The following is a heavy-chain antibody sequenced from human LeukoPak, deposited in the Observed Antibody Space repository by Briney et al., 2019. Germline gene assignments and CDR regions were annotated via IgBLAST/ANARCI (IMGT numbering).Heavy chain of an antibody. J-gene: IGHJ4*02. V-gene: IGHV3-64*01. CDR3: ARGRGSSAKDY. CDR1: GFTFINYA. CDR2: ISTNGGAT. D-gene: IGHD2-15*01. Sequence: GGSLRLSCTASGFTFINYAMHWVRQAPGKGLEYVSAISTNGGATYYANSLKGRFTISRDNSKNTLYLQMGSLTSEDMAVYYCARGRGSSAKDYWGQGTLVTVSS.